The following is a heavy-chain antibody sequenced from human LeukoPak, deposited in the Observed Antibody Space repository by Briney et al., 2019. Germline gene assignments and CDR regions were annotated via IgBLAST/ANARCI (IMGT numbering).Heavy chain of an antibody. J-gene: IGHJ4*02. V-gene: IGHV3-7*01. CDR3: VRDRGFGADDY. CDR2: INQGGSEK. Sequence: GGSLRLSCAASGFSFSSYWMSWVRQAPGKGLEWVANINQGGSEKYYVDSVKGRFTISRDNAKNSQYLQMSSLRAEDTAVYYCVRDRGFGADDYWGQGTLVTVSS. CDR1: GFSFSSYW. D-gene: IGHD3-10*01.